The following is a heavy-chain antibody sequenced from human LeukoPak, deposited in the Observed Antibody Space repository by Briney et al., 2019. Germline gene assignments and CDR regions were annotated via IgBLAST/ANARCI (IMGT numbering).Heavy chain of an antibody. V-gene: IGHV7-4-1*02. CDR1: GYTFTSYA. Sequence: ASVKVSCKASGYTFTSYAMNWVRQAPGQGLEWMGWINTNTGNPTYAQGFTGRFVFSLDTSVSTAYLQISSLKAEDTAVYYCARGSLTGYRTKDYYYYYMDVWGKGTTVTVSS. CDR3: ARGSLTGYRTKDYYYYYMDV. J-gene: IGHJ6*03. CDR2: INTNTGNP. D-gene: IGHD3-9*01.